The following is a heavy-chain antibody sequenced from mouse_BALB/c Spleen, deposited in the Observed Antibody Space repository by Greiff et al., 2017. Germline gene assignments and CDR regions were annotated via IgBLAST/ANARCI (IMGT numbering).Heavy chain of an antibody. D-gene: IGHD3-1*01. J-gene: IGHJ4*01. V-gene: IGHV1-63*02. CDR2: IYPGGGYT. CDR3: ARGGLPLYYYAMDY. CDR1: GYTFTNYW. Sequence: VQLVESGAELVRPGTSVKISCKASGYTFTNYWLGWVKQRPGHGLEWIGDIYPGGGYTNYNEKFKGKATLTADTSSSTAYMQLSSLTSEDSAVYFCARGGLPLYYYAMDYWGQGTSVTVSS.